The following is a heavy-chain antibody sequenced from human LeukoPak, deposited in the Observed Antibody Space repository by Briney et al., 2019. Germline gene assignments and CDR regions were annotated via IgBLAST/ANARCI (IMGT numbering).Heavy chain of an antibody. CDR1: GFTFKTYA. J-gene: IGHJ4*02. V-gene: IGHV3-23*01. Sequence: QPGGSLRLSCAAPGFTFKTYAMTWVRQVPVKGPEWVSSMSGSGSSTDYADSVKGRFTISRDNSKNTLYLQMNSLRAEDTALYYCAKDAQGLFRGGIYFDFWGQGSLVTVSS. D-gene: IGHD6-19*01. CDR2: MSGSGSST. CDR3: AKDAQGLFRGGIYFDF.